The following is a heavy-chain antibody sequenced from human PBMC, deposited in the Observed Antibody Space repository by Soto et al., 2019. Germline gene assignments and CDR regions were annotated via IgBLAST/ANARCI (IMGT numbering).Heavy chain of an antibody. J-gene: IGHJ6*02. CDR1: GYTFTGYY. V-gene: IGHV1-2*04. D-gene: IGHD3-22*01. CDR3: ARAKREYYDSSGYSFYYYGMDV. Sequence: VSVKVSCKASGYTFTGYYMHWVRQAPGQGLEWMGWINPNSGGTNYAQKFQGWVTMTRDTSISTAYMELSRLRSDDTAVYYCARAKREYYDSSGYSFYYYGMDVWGQGTTVTVSS. CDR2: INPNSGGT.